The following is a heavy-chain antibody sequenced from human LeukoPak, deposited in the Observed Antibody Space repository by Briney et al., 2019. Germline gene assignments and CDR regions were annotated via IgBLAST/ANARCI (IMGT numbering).Heavy chain of an antibody. CDR1: GFTFRDYA. V-gene: IGHV3-23*01. Sequence: GESLRLSCAASGFTFRDYAMNWVRQAPGKGLEWVSAISRSGGSTYYADSVKGRFTISRDNSKNTLYLQMNSLRAEDTAVYYCAKVYSSSWYDTFDIWGQGTMVTVSS. CDR2: ISRSGGST. J-gene: IGHJ3*02. D-gene: IGHD6-13*01. CDR3: AKVYSSSWYDTFDI.